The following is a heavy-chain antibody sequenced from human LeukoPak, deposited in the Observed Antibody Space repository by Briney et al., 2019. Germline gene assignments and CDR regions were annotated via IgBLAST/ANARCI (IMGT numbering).Heavy chain of an antibody. Sequence: PGRSLTLSCAASGFTFSSYGMHWVRQAPGKGLEWVAVISYDGSNKYYADSVKGRFTISRDNSKNTLYLQMNSLRAEDTAVYYCARDRPSYYYDSSGGLDYWGQGTLVTVSS. J-gene: IGHJ4*02. V-gene: IGHV3-30*19. CDR3: ARDRPSYYYDSSGGLDY. CDR1: GFTFSSYG. D-gene: IGHD3-22*01. CDR2: ISYDGSNK.